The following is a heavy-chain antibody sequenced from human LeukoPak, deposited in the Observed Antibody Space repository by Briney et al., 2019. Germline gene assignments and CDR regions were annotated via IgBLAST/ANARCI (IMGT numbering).Heavy chain of an antibody. V-gene: IGHV1-18*01. CDR2: ISCYNGDT. CDR3: AXRSXYDRRAGTLDI. J-gene: IGHJ3*02. Sequence: ASVKVSFKASGYTFTSYGISWVRQAPGQGLEWMGWISCYNGDTGYQQNVQDRLTVTTDRSTNTVYMELRSLTSDDTAMYYCAXRSXYDRRAGTLDIWGQGTMVTVSS. D-gene: IGHD5-12*01. CDR1: GYTFTSYG.